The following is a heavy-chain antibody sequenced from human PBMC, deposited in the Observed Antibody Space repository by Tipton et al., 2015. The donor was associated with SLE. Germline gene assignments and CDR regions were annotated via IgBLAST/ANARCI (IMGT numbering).Heavy chain of an antibody. V-gene: IGHV4-34*01. CDR1: GGSFSGYY. CDR3: ARRYSRAPSYWYFDL. Sequence: TLSLTCAVYGGSFSGYYWSWIRQPPGKGLEWIGEINHSGSTNYNPSLKSRLIMSIDASKNQFSLKLSSVTAADTAVYYCARRYSRAPSYWYFDLWGRGTLVTVSS. D-gene: IGHD1-1*01. CDR2: INHSGST. J-gene: IGHJ2*01.